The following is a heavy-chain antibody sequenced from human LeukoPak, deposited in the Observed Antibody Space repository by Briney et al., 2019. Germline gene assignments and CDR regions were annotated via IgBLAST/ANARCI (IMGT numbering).Heavy chain of an antibody. D-gene: IGHD4/OR15-4a*01. Sequence: SETLSLTCILSGASLTSGAYYWAWLRQPPGKGLEWIESVYYSGTINYNPSLKGRVSISRDMSKNQFSLNLNSVNATDPAVYYCARRDYAAWFDPWGQGTLVTVSS. CDR3: ARRDYAAWFDP. CDR1: GASLTSGAYY. J-gene: IGHJ5*02. V-gene: IGHV4-39*07. CDR2: VYYSGTI.